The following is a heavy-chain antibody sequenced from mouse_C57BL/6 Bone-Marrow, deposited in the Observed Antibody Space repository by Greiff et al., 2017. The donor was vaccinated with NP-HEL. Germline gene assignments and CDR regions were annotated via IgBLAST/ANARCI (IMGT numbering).Heavy chain of an antibody. CDR3: ARGDLLLRSFDY. D-gene: IGHD1-1*01. Sequence: VQRVESGAELVKPGASVKMSCKASGYTFTTYPIEWMKQNHGKSLEWIGNFHPYNDDTKYNEKFKGKATLTVEKSSSTVYLELSRLTSDDSAVYYCARGDLLLRSFDYWGQGTTLTVSS. J-gene: IGHJ2*01. V-gene: IGHV1-47*01. CDR1: GYTFTTYP. CDR2: FHPYNDDT.